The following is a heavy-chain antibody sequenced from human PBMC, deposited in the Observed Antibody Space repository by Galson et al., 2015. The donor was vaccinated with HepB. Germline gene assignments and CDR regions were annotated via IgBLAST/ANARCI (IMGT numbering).Heavy chain of an antibody. CDR1: GYSFTSYW. V-gene: IGHV5-10-1*01. CDR3: ARHNTDDYGDYAFDP. CDR2: IDPSDSYT. J-gene: IGHJ5*02. D-gene: IGHD4-17*01. Sequence: QSGAEVKKPGESLRISCKGSGYSFTSYWISWVRQMPGKGLEWMGRIDPSDSYTNYSPSFQGHVTISADKSISTAYLQWGSLKASDTAMYYCARHNTDDYGDYAFDPWGQGTLVTVSS.